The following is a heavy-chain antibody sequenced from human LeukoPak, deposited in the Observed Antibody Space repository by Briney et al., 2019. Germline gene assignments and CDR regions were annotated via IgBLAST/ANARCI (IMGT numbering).Heavy chain of an antibody. CDR3: AGYRSGWSEYFQH. CDR1: GFTFSSYG. J-gene: IGHJ1*01. Sequence: PGGSLRLSCAASGFTFSSYGMHWVRQAPGKGLEWVSSISSSSSYIYYADSVKGRFTISRDNAKNSLYLQMNSLRAEDTAVYYCAGYRSGWSEYFQHWGQGTLVTVSS. V-gene: IGHV3-21*01. D-gene: IGHD6-19*01. CDR2: ISSSSSYI.